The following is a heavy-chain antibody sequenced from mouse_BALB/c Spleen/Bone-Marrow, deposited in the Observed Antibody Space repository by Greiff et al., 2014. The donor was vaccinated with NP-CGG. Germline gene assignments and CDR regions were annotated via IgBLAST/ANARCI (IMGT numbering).Heavy chain of an antibody. J-gene: IGHJ3*01. CDR3: TRAVHHYYSFAF. CDR2: INPSNGGS. CDR1: GYTFTTYY. Sequence: QVQLQQSGAELVKPGASVKLSCKASGYTFTTYYIYWVKQRPGQGLEWIGGINPSNGGSSFNEKFKNKATLIVDESSTTVYMQLSSLTSEDSAVYFCTRAVHHYYSFAFWGQGTLVTVSA. D-gene: IGHD1-2*01. V-gene: IGHV1S81*02.